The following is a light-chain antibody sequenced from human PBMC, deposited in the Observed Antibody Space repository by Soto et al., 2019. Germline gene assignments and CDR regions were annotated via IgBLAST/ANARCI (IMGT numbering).Light chain of an antibody. J-gene: IGKJ2*01. CDR2: EAS. V-gene: IGKV1-33*01. CDR3: QQYDHLPYT. CDR1: QDISRY. Sequence: DIQMTQSPSSLSASVGDKVTITCQASQDISRYLSWHQKKPGKAPKLLIHEASNLETGVPSRFSGNGSGTDFAFIISSLQPEDIATYYCQQYDHLPYTFDQGSKLDIK.